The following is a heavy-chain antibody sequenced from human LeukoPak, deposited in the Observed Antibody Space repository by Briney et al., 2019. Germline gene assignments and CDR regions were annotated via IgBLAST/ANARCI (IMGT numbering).Heavy chain of an antibody. J-gene: IGHJ6*02. CDR3: ARQRGSSPGSYYYYYGLDV. Sequence: SETLSLTCTVSGGSISSYYRSWIRQPPGKGLEWIGHIYYSGSTNYNPSLKSRVSISIDTSKNQFSLKLSSVTAADTALYYCARQRGSSPGSYYYYYGLDVWGQGTTVTVSS. V-gene: IGHV4-59*08. D-gene: IGHD1-14*01. CDR1: GGSISSYY. CDR2: IYYSGST.